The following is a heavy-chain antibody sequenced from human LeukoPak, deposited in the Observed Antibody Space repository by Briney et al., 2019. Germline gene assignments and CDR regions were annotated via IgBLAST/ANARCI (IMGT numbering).Heavy chain of an antibody. Sequence: GGSLRLSCAASGFTFSDHYMSWIRQTLGKGLQWISRITHTGSPIYYADSVKGRFTISRDNAKNSLYLQMNSLRAEDTAVYYCARDPDTSSKVDYWGQGTLVTVSS. CDR3: ARDPDTSSKVDY. V-gene: IGHV3-11*01. D-gene: IGHD6-6*01. J-gene: IGHJ4*02. CDR1: GFTFSDHY. CDR2: ITHTGSPI.